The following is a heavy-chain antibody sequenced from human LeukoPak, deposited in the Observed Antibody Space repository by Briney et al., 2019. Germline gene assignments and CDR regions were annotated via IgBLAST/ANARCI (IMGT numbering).Heavy chain of an antibody. CDR1: GYSFTSHW. V-gene: IGHV5-51*01. D-gene: IGHD6-13*01. Sequence: GESLKISCKGSGYGSGYSFTSHWIDWVSKMPGKSLEWMGIIYPRDSNTIYSPSFQGQVTISVDTSINTAYLQWISLKASDTAMYYCARHPIAAGGAYNWFDPWGQGTLVTVSS. J-gene: IGHJ5*02. CDR2: IYPRDSNT. CDR3: ARHPIAAGGAYNWFDP.